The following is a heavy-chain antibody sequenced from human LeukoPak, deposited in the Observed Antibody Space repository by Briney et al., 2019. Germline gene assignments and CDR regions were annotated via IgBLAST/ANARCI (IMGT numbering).Heavy chain of an antibody. CDR2: IYSGGST. Sequence: PGGSLRLSCAASAFTFSNYWMHWVRQAPGKGLEWVSVIYSGGSTYYADSVKGRFTISRDNSKNTLYLQMNSLRAEDTAVYYCARGGPYYYGSGSYPGYWGQGTLVTVSS. D-gene: IGHD3-10*01. V-gene: IGHV3-53*01. CDR1: AFTFSNYW. CDR3: ARGGPYYYGSGSYPGY. J-gene: IGHJ4*02.